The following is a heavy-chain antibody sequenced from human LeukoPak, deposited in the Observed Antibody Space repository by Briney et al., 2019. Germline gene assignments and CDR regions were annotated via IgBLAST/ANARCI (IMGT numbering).Heavy chain of an antibody. CDR2: ISGSGDST. V-gene: IGHV3-23*01. CDR3: AKGGGGVLAS. J-gene: IGHJ4*02. CDR1: GFTFSTSS. D-gene: IGHD3-16*01. Sequence: PGGSLRLSCAASGFTFSTSSMSWVRQAPGKGLAWVSSISGSGDSTYYADSVKGRFTISRDNSRNTLFLQMNSLKADDTAVYYCAKGGGGVLASWGQGTLVTVSS.